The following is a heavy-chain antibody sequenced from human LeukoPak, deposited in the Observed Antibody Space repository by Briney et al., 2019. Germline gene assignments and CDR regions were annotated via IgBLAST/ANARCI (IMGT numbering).Heavy chain of an antibody. D-gene: IGHD3-22*01. CDR2: ITSSGSNT. Sequence: GGSLRLSCAASRFTFSNYAMSWVRQAPGKGLEWVSLITSSGSNTYNADPVKGRFTISRDNSKSTLYLQMNSLRAEDTAVYFCAKDGDSSGYYWDSWGQGTLVTVSS. CDR1: RFTFSNYA. V-gene: IGHV3-23*01. CDR3: AKDGDSSGYYWDS. J-gene: IGHJ4*02.